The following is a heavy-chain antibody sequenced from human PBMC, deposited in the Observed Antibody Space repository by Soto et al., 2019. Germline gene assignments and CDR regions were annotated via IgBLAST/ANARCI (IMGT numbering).Heavy chain of an antibody. CDR2: IKQDGSEK. CDR3: ARPFIAVAGNDAFDI. J-gene: IGHJ3*02. D-gene: IGHD6-19*01. V-gene: IGHV3-7*01. CDR1: GFTFSSYW. Sequence: GSLRLSCAASGFTFSSYWMSWVRQAPGKGLEWVANIKQDGSEKYYVDSVKGRFTISRDNAKNSLYLQMNSLRAEDTAVYYCARPFIAVAGNDAFDIWGQGTMVTVSS.